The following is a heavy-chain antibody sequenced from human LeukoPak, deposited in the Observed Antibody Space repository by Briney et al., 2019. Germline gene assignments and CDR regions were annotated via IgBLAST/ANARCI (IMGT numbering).Heavy chain of an antibody. CDR3: ARDYVDDIPMIKDY. J-gene: IGHJ4*02. D-gene: IGHD2-8*01. V-gene: IGHV1-46*01. CDR1: GYTFTSYH. CDR2: INLSGGST. Sequence: ASVTVSCTVSGYTFTSYHMHWVRQAPGQGLEWMGKINLSGGSTTYAQKFQGRVTMTRDTSTSTVYMELSSLRSEDTAVYYCARDYVDDIPMIKDYWGQGTLVTVSS.